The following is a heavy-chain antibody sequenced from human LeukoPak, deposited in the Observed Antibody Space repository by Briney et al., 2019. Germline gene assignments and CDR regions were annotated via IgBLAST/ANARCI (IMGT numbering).Heavy chain of an antibody. CDR3: ARSRATVSGGRFDP. CDR1: GGSFSGYY. J-gene: IGHJ5*02. Sequence: SETLSLTCAVYGGSFSGYYWSWIRQPPGKGLEWIGEINHSGSTNYNPSLKSRVTISVDTSKNQFSLKLSSVTAADTAVYYCARSRATVSGGRFDPWGQGTLVTVSS. D-gene: IGHD3-16*01. V-gene: IGHV4-34*01. CDR2: INHSGST.